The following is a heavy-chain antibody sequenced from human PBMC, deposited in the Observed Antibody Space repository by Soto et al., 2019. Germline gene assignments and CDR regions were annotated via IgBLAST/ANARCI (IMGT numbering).Heavy chain of an antibody. CDR3: AKDRRGSGSYYIYGMDV. D-gene: IGHD3-10*01. V-gene: IGHV3-23*01. Sequence: EVQLLESGGGLVQPGGSLSLTCAASGFTFTNYAMSWVRQAPGKGLEWVSTISASGGSTYNADSVKGRFTISRDNSKNTLSIQMNSLRDEDTAAYYCAKDRRGSGSYYIYGMDVWGQGTTVTVS. J-gene: IGHJ6*02. CDR1: GFTFTNYA. CDR2: ISASGGST.